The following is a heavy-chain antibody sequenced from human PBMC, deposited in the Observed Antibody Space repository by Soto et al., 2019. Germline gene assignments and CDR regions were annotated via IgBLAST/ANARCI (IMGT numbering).Heavy chain of an antibody. CDR2: ISYDGSNK. J-gene: IGHJ6*02. CDR3: ARSYYGMDV. CDR1: GFTFSSYA. Sequence: QVQLVESGGGVVQPGRSLRLSCAASGFTFSSYAMHWVRQAPGKGLERVAVISYDGSNKYYADSVKGRFTISRDNSKNALYLQMNSRRAEDTAVYYCARSYYGMDVWGQGTTVTVSS. V-gene: IGHV3-30-3*01.